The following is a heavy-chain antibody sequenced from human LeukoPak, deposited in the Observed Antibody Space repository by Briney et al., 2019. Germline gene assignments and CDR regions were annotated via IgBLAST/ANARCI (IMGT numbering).Heavy chain of an antibody. CDR1: GFTFSSYA. V-gene: IGHV3-66*01. Sequence: PGGSLRLSCAASGFTFSSYAMSWVRQAPGKGLEWVSVIYSGGSTYYADSVKGRFTISRDNSKNTLYLQMNSLRAEDTAVYYCASRSGWTSLDYWGQGTLVTVSS. CDR2: IYSGGST. D-gene: IGHD6-19*01. J-gene: IGHJ4*02. CDR3: ASRSGWTSLDY.